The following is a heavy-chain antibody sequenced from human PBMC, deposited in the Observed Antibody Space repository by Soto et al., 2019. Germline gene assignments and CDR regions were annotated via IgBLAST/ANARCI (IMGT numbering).Heavy chain of an antibody. CDR3: ARCGTIFGVVHRFDY. Sequence: QVQLVQSGPEVKKPGSSVKVSCKASGGTFSRYTINWVRQAPGQGLEWMGGITPMFGKPNYAQKFQGRVTITADESTSTGYMEVRSLRSDDTAVYYCARCGTIFGVVHRFDYWGQGTLVTVSS. V-gene: IGHV1-69*01. CDR2: ITPMFGKP. D-gene: IGHD3-3*01. CDR1: GGTFSRYT. J-gene: IGHJ4*02.